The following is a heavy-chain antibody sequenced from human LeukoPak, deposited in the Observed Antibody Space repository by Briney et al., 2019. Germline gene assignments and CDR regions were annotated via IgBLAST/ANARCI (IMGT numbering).Heavy chain of an antibody. CDR2: INHSGST. CDR1: GGSFSGYY. J-gene: IGHJ4*02. CDR3: ARAAKDGYNSRAFDF. Sequence: SETLSLTCAVYGGSFSGYYWSWIRQPPGKGLEWIGEINHSGSTNYNPSLKSRVTISVDTSKNQFSLKLSSVTAADTAVYYCARAAKDGYNSRAFDFWGQGALVTVSS. V-gene: IGHV4-34*01. D-gene: IGHD5-24*01.